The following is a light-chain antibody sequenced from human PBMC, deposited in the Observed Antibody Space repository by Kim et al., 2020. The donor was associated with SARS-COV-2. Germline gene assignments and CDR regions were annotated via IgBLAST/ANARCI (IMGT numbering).Light chain of an antibody. CDR2: DVS. Sequence: PGQSITISCTGTSSDVGGYNYVSWYQQHPGKAPKLMIYDVSNRPSGVSNRFSGSKSGNTASLTISGLQAEDEADYYRSSYTSSSTLFGTGTKVTVL. V-gene: IGLV2-14*03. CDR3: SSYTSSSTL. J-gene: IGLJ1*01. CDR1: SSDVGGYNY.